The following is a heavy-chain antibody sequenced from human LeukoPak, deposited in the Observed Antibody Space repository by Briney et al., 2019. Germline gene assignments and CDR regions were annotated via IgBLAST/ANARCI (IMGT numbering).Heavy chain of an antibody. Sequence: GVSLRLSCTGSGFMFNAYWMSWVRKAQGMGLEWVGKIREDGGEIFYVDSVRGRFTISRDNAKNSVYLQLNSLRAEDTAVYYCARADLEWYLDLWGRGTLVTVSS. J-gene: IGHJ2*01. CDR2: IREDGGEI. CDR1: GFMFNAYW. CDR3: ARADLEWYLDL. V-gene: IGHV3-7*01.